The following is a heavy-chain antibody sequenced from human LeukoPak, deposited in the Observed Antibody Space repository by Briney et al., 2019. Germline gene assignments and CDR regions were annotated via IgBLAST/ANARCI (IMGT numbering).Heavy chain of an antibody. CDR2: INPFSGDA. CDR1: GYTFTNYY. V-gene: IGHV1-46*01. Sequence: ASVKVSCKASGYTFTNYYIHWVRQAPGQGLEWMGIINPFSGDATYAQKFQGRVTLTSDTSTSTVDVELTSLRFEDTAIFYCARDGRYRSGWSFDYWGRGTLVTVSS. CDR3: ARDGRYRSGWSFDY. D-gene: IGHD6-19*01. J-gene: IGHJ4*02.